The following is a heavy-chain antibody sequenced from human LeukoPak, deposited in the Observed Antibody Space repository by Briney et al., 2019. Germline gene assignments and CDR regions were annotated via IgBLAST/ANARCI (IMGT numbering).Heavy chain of an antibody. CDR3: ARARGSWFDP. D-gene: IGHD3-10*01. Sequence: SETLSLTCTVSGYSISSGYYWGWIRQPPGKGLEWIGEINHSGSTNYNPSLKSRVTISVDTSKNQFSLKLSSVTAADTAVYYCARARGSWFDPWGQGTLVTVSS. CDR2: INHSGST. CDR1: GYSISSGYY. J-gene: IGHJ5*02. V-gene: IGHV4-38-2*02.